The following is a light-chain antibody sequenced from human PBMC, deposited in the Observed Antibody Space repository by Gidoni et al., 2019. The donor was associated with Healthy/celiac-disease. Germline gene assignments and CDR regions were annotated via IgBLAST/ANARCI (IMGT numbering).Light chain of an antibody. V-gene: IGKV3-20*01. CDR2: GAS. CDR3: QQYGSSPPLYT. Sequence: EIVLTQSPGTLSLSPGERAPLSCRASQSVSSSYLAWYQQKPGQAPRLLIYGASSRATDIPDRFSGSGSGTDFTLTISRLEPEDFAVYYCQQYGSSPPLYTFGQGTKLEIK. J-gene: IGKJ2*01. CDR1: QSVSSSY.